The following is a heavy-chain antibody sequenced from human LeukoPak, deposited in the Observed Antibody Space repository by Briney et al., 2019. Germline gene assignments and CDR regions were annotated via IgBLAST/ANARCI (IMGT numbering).Heavy chain of an antibody. V-gene: IGHV4-34*01. J-gene: IGHJ6*02. CDR2: INHSGST. CDR3: ARRDCSSTSCYTSDYYYGMDV. CDR1: GGSFSGYY. Sequence: SETLSLTCAVYGGSFSGYYWGWIRQPPGKGLEWIGEINHSGSTNYNPSLKSRVTISVDTSKNQFSLKLSSVTAADTAVYYCARRDCSSTSCYTSDYYYGMDVWAKGPRSPSP. D-gene: IGHD2-2*02.